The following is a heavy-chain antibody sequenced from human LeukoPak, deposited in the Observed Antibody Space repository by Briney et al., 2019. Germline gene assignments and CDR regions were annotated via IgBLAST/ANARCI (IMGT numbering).Heavy chain of an antibody. J-gene: IGHJ4*02. CDR3: ARAPYGVFDY. CDR1: GFTFSSYE. CDR2: ISSSGSTI. Sequence: PGGSLRLSCAAPGFTFSSYEMNWVRQAPGKGLEWVSYISSSGSTIYYADSVKGRFTISRDNAKNSLYLQMNSLRAEDTAVYYCARAPYGVFDYWGQGTLVTVSS. V-gene: IGHV3-48*03. D-gene: IGHD4-17*01.